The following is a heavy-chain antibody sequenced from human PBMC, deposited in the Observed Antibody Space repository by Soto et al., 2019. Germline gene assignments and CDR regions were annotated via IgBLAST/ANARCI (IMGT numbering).Heavy chain of an antibody. CDR2: FIPVYRTL. CDR1: GGSFGKSA. V-gene: IGHV1-69*13. CDR3: ATGVIWIGYFTVDS. J-gene: IGHJ4*02. Sequence: SVKVSCKASGGSFGKSAINWVRQTPGQGLEWLGGFIPVYRTLNYAQKFQGRVTITADESTGTAYMTLSSLASDDTAVYYCATGVIWIGYFTVDSWGQGXRVTVPS. D-gene: IGHD3-3*01.